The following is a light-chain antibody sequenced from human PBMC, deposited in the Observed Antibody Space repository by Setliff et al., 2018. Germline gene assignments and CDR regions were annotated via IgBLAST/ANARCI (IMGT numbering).Light chain of an antibody. CDR1: SSNIGAGYD. Sequence: QSVLTQAPSVSGAPGQRVTIFCTGSSSNIGAGYDVHWYQQLPGTAPKLLIFGNSNRPSGVPDRFSGSKSGTSASLAITGLQAEDEADYYCQSYDSSLSGSVFGTGTKV. V-gene: IGLV1-40*01. J-gene: IGLJ1*01. CDR3: QSYDSSLSGSV. CDR2: GNS.